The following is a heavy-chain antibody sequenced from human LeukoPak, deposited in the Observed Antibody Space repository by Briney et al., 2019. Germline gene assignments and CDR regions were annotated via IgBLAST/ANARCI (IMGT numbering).Heavy chain of an antibody. CDR1: GFTFSSFA. CDR3: AKDRNYPIVVVINGWFDP. D-gene: IGHD3-22*01. V-gene: IGHV3-23*01. CDR2: FDGNGPNT. Sequence: GGSLRLSCAASGFTFSSFAMTWVRQAPGKGLEWVSGFDGNGPNTYYADSVKGRWTISRDNSRNTLYLEMNSLRPEDTAIYYCAKDRNYPIVVVINGWFDPWGQGTLVTVSS. J-gene: IGHJ5*02.